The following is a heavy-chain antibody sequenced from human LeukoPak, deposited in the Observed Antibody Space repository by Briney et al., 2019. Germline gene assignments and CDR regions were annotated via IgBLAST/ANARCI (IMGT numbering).Heavy chain of an antibody. J-gene: IGHJ2*01. CDR1: GFTSSTYS. V-gene: IGHV3-48*01. Sequence: PGGSLRLSCAVSGFTSSTYSMNWVRQAPGQGLEWVSYIGSTGTTYYGDSVKGRFTISRDNAKNSLYLQMNGLTAEDTAVYYCARGRGINGSTFHWYFDLWGRGTLVTVPS. CDR3: ARGRGINGSTFHWYFDL. D-gene: IGHD1-20*01. CDR2: IGSTGTT.